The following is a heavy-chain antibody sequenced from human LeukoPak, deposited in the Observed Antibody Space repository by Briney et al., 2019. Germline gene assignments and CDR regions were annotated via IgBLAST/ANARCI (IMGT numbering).Heavy chain of an antibody. CDR1: GGSISSSSYY. V-gene: IGHV4-39*01. CDR3: ARHPTGVATISP. D-gene: IGHD5-12*01. CDR2: IYYSGST. J-gene: IGHJ5*02. Sequence: SETLSLTCTVSGGSISSSSYYWGWIRQPPGKGLEWIGSIYYSGSTYYNPSPKSRVTISVDTSKNQFSLKLSSVTAADTAVYYCARHPTGVATISPWGQGTLVTVSS.